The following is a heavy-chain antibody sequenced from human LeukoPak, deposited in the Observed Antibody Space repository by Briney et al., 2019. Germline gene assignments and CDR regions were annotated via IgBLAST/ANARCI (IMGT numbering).Heavy chain of an antibody. J-gene: IGHJ6*02. CDR3: ARASGQWLVSYGMDV. CDR1: GFTFSSYD. D-gene: IGHD6-19*01. Sequence: GGSLRLSCAASGFTFSSYDMHWVRQATGKGLEWVSAIGTAGDTYYPGSVKGRFTISRENAKNSLYLQMNSLRAGDTAVYYCARASGQWLVSYGMDVWGQGTTVTVSS. CDR2: IGTAGDT. V-gene: IGHV3-13*01.